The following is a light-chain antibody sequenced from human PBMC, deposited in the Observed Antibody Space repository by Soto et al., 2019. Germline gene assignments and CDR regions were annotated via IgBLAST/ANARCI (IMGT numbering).Light chain of an antibody. CDR3: QQRSNWPST. Sequence: EIVLTQSPATLSLSPGNRATLSCRASQSVSGYLAWYQQKPGQAPRLLIYDAFNRATGSPARFSGSGSGTDFTPAITSLEPEDLAVYYCQQRSNWPSTFGGGTKVEI. CDR1: QSVSGY. J-gene: IGKJ4*01. CDR2: DAF. V-gene: IGKV3-11*01.